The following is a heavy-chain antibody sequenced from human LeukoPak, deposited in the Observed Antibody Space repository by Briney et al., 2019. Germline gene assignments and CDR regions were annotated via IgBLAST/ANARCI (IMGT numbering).Heavy chain of an antibody. V-gene: IGHV3-30-3*01. CDR2: ISYDGSNK. J-gene: IGHJ4*02. Sequence: GGSLRLSCAASGFTFSSYAMHWVRQAPGKGLEWVAVISYDGSNKYYADSVKGRFTISRDNSKNTLYLQMNSLRAEDTAVYYCAREYCSGTSCSPPFDYWGQGTLVTVSS. CDR1: GFTFSSYA. CDR3: AREYCSGTSCSPPFDY. D-gene: IGHD2-2*01.